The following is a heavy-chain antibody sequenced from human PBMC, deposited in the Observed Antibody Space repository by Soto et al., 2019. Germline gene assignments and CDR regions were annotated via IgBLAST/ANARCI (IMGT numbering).Heavy chain of an antibody. D-gene: IGHD3-22*01. CDR1: GFTFSDYY. V-gene: IGHV3-11*01. Sequence: PGGSLRLSCAASGFTFSDYYMSLIRQAPGKGLEWVSYISSSGSTIYYADSVKGRFTISRDNAKNSLYLQMNSLRAEDTAVYYCARDWADYYDSSGYWKNWGQGTLVTVSS. CDR3: ARDWADYYDSSGYWKN. CDR2: ISSSGSTI. J-gene: IGHJ4*02.